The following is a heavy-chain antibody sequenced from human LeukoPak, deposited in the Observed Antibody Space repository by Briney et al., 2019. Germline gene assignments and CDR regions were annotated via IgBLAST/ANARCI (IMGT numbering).Heavy chain of an antibody. CDR3: ARALLWFGTGKNWFDP. CDR2: INHSGST. J-gene: IGHJ5*02. D-gene: IGHD3-10*01. CDR1: GGSISSYY. V-gene: IGHV4-34*01. Sequence: SETLSLTCTVSGGSISSYYWSWIRQPPGKGLEWIGEINHSGSTNYNPSLKSRVTISVDTSKNQFSLKLSSVTAADTAVYYCARALLWFGTGKNWFDPWGQGTLVTVSS.